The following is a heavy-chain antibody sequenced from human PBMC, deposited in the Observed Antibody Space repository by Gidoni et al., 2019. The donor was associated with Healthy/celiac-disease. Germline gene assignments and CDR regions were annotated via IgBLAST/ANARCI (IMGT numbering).Heavy chain of an antibody. J-gene: IGHJ3*02. CDR2: ISGSGGST. Sequence: EVQLLESGGGLVQPGGSLRLSCAASGFTFSSYAMSWVRQSPGKGLEWVSAISGSGGSTYYADSVKGLFTISRDNSKNTLYLQMNSLRAEDTAVYYCAKDSHDPYAFDIWGQGTMVTVSS. CDR1: GFTFSSYA. CDR3: AKDSHDPYAFDI. V-gene: IGHV3-23*01.